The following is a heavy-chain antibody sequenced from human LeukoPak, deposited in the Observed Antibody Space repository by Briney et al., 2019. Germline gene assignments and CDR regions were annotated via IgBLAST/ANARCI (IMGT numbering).Heavy chain of an antibody. D-gene: IGHD3-3*02. CDR3: ARPKGDAFFDH. Sequence: PGGSLRLSCAASGFAFDDYAMHWVRQPPGKGLEWVSLISWDGATKFYADSVKGRFTISRDDRRNSLFLQLNSLRPEDTALYYCARPKGDAFFDHWGQGTLVTVSS. CDR1: GFAFDDYA. J-gene: IGHJ4*02. CDR2: ISWDGATK. V-gene: IGHV3-43D*03.